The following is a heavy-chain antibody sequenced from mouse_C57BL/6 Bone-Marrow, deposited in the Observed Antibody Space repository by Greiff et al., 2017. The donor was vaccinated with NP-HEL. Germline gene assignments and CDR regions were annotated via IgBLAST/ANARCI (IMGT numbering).Heavy chain of an antibody. CDR3: ARRGLLRYGGYFDV. J-gene: IGHJ1*03. Sequence: QVQLQQSGAELVKPGASVKLSCKASGYTFTSYWMHWVKQRPGQGLEWIGMIHPNSGSTNYNEKFKSKATLTVDKSSSTAYMQLSSLTSEDSAVYYCARRGLLRYGGYFDVWGTGTTVTVSS. V-gene: IGHV1-64*01. D-gene: IGHD1-1*01. CDR1: GYTFTSYW. CDR2: IHPNSGST.